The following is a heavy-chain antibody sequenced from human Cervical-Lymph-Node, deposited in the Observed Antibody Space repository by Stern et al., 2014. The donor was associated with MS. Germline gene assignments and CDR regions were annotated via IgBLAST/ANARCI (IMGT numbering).Heavy chain of an antibody. CDR1: GFTLSKSA. V-gene: IGHV1-58*01. CDR2: IVVGSGNT. J-gene: IGHJ4*02. Sequence: QLEESGPEVKKPGTSLKVSCKASGFTLSKSAVQWVRQSRGQGLEWIGWIVVGSGNTNYAQKLRERVTFTRDMSTNTAYMSLSSLISEDTAVYYCAAGRGFPEHGDPIDYWGQGTLVTVSS. CDR3: AAGRGFPEHGDPIDY. D-gene: IGHD4-17*01.